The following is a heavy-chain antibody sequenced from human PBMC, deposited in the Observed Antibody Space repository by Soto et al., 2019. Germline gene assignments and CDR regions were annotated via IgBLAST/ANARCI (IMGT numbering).Heavy chain of an antibody. CDR2: ISYDGRNK. CDR3: AREYDSSGYGYDAFDI. D-gene: IGHD3-22*01. V-gene: IGHV3-30*04. Sequence: QVQLVESGGGVVQPGRSLRLSCAASGFFFSTYAMHWVRQAPGKGLEWVTFISYDGRNKYYADSVKDRFTISRDNSKNTLYLLMNSLRTEDTAVYYCAREYDSSGYGYDAFDIWGQGTMVTVSS. CDR1: GFFFSTYA. J-gene: IGHJ3*02.